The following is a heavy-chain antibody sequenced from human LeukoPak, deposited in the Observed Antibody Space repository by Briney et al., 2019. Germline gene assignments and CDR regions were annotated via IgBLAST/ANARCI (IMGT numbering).Heavy chain of an antibody. CDR1: GFTFSTYA. CDR3: ARPQGGRQLWLHFDY. D-gene: IGHD5-18*01. V-gene: IGHV3-30-3*01. CDR2: ISYDGNNK. J-gene: IGHJ4*02. Sequence: GGSLRLSCAASGFTFSTYAIHWVRQAPGKGLEWVAVISYDGNNKYYADSAKGRFTISRDNSKNTLYLQVNSLRAEDTAVYYCARPQGGRQLWLHFDYWGRGTLVTVSS.